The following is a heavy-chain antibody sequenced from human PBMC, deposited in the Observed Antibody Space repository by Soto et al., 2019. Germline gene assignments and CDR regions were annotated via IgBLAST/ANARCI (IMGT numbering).Heavy chain of an antibody. CDR2: ISAYNGNT. Sequence: QVPLVQSGAEVKKPGASVKVSCKASGYTFTSYGISWVRQAPGQGLEWMGWISAYNGNTNYAQKLQGRVTMTTDTSTSTAYMELRSLRSDDTAVYYCARVDYDFWSGYRGGFDYWGQGTLVTVSS. D-gene: IGHD3-3*01. CDR3: ARVDYDFWSGYRGGFDY. J-gene: IGHJ4*02. CDR1: GYTFTSYG. V-gene: IGHV1-18*04.